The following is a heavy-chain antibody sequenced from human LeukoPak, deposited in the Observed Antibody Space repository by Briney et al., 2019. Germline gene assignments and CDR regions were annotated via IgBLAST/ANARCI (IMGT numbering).Heavy chain of an antibody. CDR1: GFTFSTYE. D-gene: IGHD3-22*01. CDR2: ISSSGSTI. J-gene: IGHJ3*02. V-gene: IGHV3-48*03. CDR3: AKEFIPESSGFDAFDI. Sequence: GGSPRLSCAASGFTFSTYEMDWVRQAPGKGLEWVSYISSSGSTIYYADSVRGRFTISRDNAKNSLYLQMNSLRAEDTAVYYCAKEFIPESSGFDAFDIWGQGTMVTVSS.